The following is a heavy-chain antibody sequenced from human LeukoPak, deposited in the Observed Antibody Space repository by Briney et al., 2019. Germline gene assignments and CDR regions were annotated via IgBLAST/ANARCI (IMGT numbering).Heavy chain of an antibody. CDR3: ARGYCSGGRCYDILNYQYGMDV. D-gene: IGHD2-15*01. Sequence: ASVKVSCKASGYTFTSYGISWVRQAPGQGPEWMGWISLYNGNKNYAQRLQGRVTMTTDTSTSTAYMELRSLRSDDTAVYYCARGYCSGGRCYDILNYQYGMDVWGQGTTVTVCS. J-gene: IGHJ6*02. V-gene: IGHV1-18*01. CDR1: GYTFTSYG. CDR2: ISLYNGNK.